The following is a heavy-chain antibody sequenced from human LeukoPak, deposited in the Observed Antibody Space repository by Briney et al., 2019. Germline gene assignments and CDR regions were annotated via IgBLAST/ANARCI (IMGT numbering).Heavy chain of an antibody. CDR2: ISHDGII. J-gene: IGHJ4*02. D-gene: IGHD5-24*01. V-gene: IGHV3-74*01. CDR3: ARDWVYKIDY. Sequence: PGESLRLSCETAGFTFSSYVMHWVRRTPGKGLVWVSRISHDGIISYADSVKGRFTISRDNAKNTLILQMNSLRVEDTAVYYCARDWVYKIDYWGRGTLVTVSS. CDR1: GFTFSSYV.